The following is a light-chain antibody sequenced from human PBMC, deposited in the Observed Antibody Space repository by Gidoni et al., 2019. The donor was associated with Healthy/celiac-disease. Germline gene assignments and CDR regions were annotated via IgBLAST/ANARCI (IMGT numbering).Light chain of an antibody. J-gene: IGLJ3*02. CDR1: SSNIGAGYD. CDR2: GNS. CDR3: QSYDSSLSGSGV. V-gene: IGLV1-40*01. Sequence: QSVLTQPPSVSGAPGQRVTISCTGSSSNIGAGYDVHWYQHRPGTAPNLLLYGNSNRPSGVPDRFSGSKSGTSASLAITGLQAEDEADYYCQSYDSSLSGSGVFGGGTKLTVL.